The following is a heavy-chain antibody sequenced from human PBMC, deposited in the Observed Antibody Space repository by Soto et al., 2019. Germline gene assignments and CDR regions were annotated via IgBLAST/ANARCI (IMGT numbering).Heavy chain of an antibody. J-gene: IGHJ1*01. CDR1: GDSISSYY. CDR3: VQQRIH. CDR2: IYYSGST. D-gene: IGHD6-13*01. Sequence: QVQLQESGPGLGKPSETLSLTCTVSGDSISSYYWTWIRQPPGKGLEWIGYIYYSGSTNYNSSLTSRVTISVDTSKNQFSLKLSSVTASDTAVYYCVQQRIHWGQGTLVTVSS. V-gene: IGHV4-59*01.